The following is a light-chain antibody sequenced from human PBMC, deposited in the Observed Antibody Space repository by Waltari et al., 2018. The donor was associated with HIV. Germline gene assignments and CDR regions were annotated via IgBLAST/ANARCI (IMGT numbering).Light chain of an antibody. CDR1: QGISNS. V-gene: IGKV1-8*01. CDR2: DTS. J-gene: IGKJ1*01. Sequence: IRMTQSPSSFSASVRDRVTITCRASQGISNSLAWYQQKPGKAPKLLIYDTSTLQTGVPSRFSGGGSGTDFSLTISCLQSEDFATYYCQHYHSDPPTFGQGTKVEIK. CDR3: QHYHSDPPT.